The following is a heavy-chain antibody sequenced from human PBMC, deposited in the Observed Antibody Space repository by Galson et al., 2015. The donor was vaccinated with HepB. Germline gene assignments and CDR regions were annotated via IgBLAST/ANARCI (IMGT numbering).Heavy chain of an antibody. CDR3: ARDGAAFYDSSGRDNWFDP. CDR1: GFTFSSYS. D-gene: IGHD3-22*01. Sequence: SLRLSCAASGFTFSSYSMNWVRQAPGKGLEWVSSISSSSSYIYYADSVKGRFTISRDNAKNSLYLQMNSLRAEDTAVYYCARDGAAFYDSSGRDNWFDPWGQGTLVTVSS. J-gene: IGHJ5*02. V-gene: IGHV3-21*04. CDR2: ISSSSSYI.